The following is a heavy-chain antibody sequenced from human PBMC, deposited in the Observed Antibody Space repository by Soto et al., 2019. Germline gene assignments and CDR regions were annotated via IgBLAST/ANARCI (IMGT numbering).Heavy chain of an antibody. CDR2: IFSNDEK. CDR3: ARIPRARYCSGGSCYYYYGMDV. CDR1: GFSLSNARMG. J-gene: IGHJ6*02. V-gene: IGHV2-26*01. Sequence: QVTLKESGPVLVKPTETLTLTCTVSGFSLSNARMGVSWIRQPPGKALEWLAHIFSNDEKSYSTSLKSRHTISKDTSKSQGVLTMTNMDPVDTATYYCARIPRARYCSGGSCYYYYGMDVWGQGTTVTVSS. D-gene: IGHD2-15*01.